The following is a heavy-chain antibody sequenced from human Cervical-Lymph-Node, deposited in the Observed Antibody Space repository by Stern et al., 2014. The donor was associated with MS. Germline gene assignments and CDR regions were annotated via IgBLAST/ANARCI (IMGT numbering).Heavy chain of an antibody. Sequence: QMQLVQSGGGVVQPGTSLRLSCTGSRFTFRSYGIHWVRQAPGKGLEWVSVTSYDGGNRQYADSVKGRFTISRDNSKNTVYLHLNSLRPEDTGVYHCAKDRRGGYNYLYGMDVWGQGTTVTVS. D-gene: IGHD5-18*01. CDR2: TSYDGGNR. CDR1: RFTFRSYG. V-gene: IGHV3-30*18. J-gene: IGHJ6*02. CDR3: AKDRRGGYNYLYGMDV.